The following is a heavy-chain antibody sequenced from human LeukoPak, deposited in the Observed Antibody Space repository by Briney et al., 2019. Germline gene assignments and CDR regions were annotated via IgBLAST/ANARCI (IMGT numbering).Heavy chain of an antibody. CDR2: ISYDGSNE. V-gene: IGHV3-30*18. J-gene: IGHJ4*02. Sequence: GGSLRLSCVASGFTFSDSGMHWVRQAPGKGLEWVAVISYDGSNEYYADSVKGRFTIYRDNSKNSLYLQMNSLRAEDTALYYCAKGYRTVDYWGREPWSPSPQ. CDR1: GFTFSDSG. D-gene: IGHD1-14*01. CDR3: AKGYRTVDY.